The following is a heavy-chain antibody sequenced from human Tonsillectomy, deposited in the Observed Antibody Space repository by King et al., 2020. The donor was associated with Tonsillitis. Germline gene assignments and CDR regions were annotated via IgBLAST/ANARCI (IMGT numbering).Heavy chain of an antibody. J-gene: IGHJ4*02. CDR2: IYYSGTT. V-gene: IGHV4-59*11. D-gene: IGHD2-21*02. CDR3: ASRHVAYCGGDCYHSYFDY. Sequence: QLQESGPGLVKPSETLSLTCTVSGGSISSHYWSWIRQPPGKGLEWIGYIYYSGTTNYNPSLKSRVTISLDTSKNHFSLKLSSVTAADTAVYYCASRHVAYCGGDCYHSYFDYWGQGTLVTVSS. CDR1: GGSISSHY.